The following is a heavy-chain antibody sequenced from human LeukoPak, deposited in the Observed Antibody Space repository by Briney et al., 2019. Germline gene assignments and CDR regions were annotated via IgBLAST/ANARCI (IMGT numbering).Heavy chain of an antibody. CDR2: ISAYNGNT. CDR3: ARDRGLPYYYGSGSYHCIDY. CDR1: GYTFTSYG. J-gene: IGHJ4*02. V-gene: IGHV1-18*01. D-gene: IGHD3-10*01. Sequence: ASVKVSCKASGYTFTSYGISWVRQAPGQGLEWMGWISAYNGNTNYAQKLQGRVTMTTDTSTSTAYMELRSLRSDDTAVYYCARDRGLPYYYGSGSYHCIDYWGQGTLVTVSS.